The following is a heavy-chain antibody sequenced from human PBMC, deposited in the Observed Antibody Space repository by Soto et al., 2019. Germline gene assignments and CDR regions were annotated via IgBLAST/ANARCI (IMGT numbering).Heavy chain of an antibody. D-gene: IGHD1-1*01. CDR2: ISVSDAFI. Sequence: EVQLLESGGDLVQPGGSLRLSCAASGSSVGGFAVNWVRQAPGKGLEWVAGISVSDAFIYYVESVRGRFTIFRDVSSNILYLQMDSLRVEDTALYYCTRETVAGATGLDYWGQGTLVTVSS. CDR3: TRETVAGATGLDY. CDR1: GSSVGGFA. J-gene: IGHJ4*02. V-gene: IGHV3-23*01.